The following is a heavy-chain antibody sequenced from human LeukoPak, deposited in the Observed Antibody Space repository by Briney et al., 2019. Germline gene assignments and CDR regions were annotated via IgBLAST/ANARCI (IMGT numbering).Heavy chain of an antibody. CDR1: GYSFNKFG. CDR3: VRVGSAYGDPLEFDF. D-gene: IGHD4-17*01. J-gene: IGHJ4*02. Sequence: ASVTVSFKGSGYSFNKFGISWVRQAPGQGLEWMGWISGYNANTDSAQKFQDRVTMTTDNSVTTAYLELRSLRSDDTAVYFCVRVGSAYGDPLEFDFWGQGTLVTVSS. CDR2: ISGYNANT. V-gene: IGHV1-18*01.